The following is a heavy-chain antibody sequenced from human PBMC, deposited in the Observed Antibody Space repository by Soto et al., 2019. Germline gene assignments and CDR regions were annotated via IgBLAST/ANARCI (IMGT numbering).Heavy chain of an antibody. CDR2: INHSGST. V-gene: IGHV4-34*01. CDR3: ARDLWGYCGTDCYPLDV. D-gene: IGHD2-21*02. Sequence: SETPSPTCAVYGGSFSGYYWSWVRQPPGKGLEWIGEINHSGSTNYNPSLKSRVTISVDTSKNQFSLKMNSVTAADTAVYYCARDLWGYCGTDCYPLDVWGQGTTVTVSS. CDR1: GGSFSGYY. J-gene: IGHJ6*02.